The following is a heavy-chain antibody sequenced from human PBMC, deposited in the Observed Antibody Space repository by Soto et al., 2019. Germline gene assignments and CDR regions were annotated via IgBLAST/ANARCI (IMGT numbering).Heavy chain of an antibody. CDR2: INAGNGDT. Sequence: ASVKVSCKASRYSFTTYALHWVRQAPGQRLEWMGWINAGNGDTKYSEKFQGRVTITRDTSANTAYMELSSLRSEDTSVYYCARDPGTGAALRAYHLDYWGQGTLVTVSS. CDR1: RYSFTTYA. J-gene: IGHJ4*02. D-gene: IGHD1-1*01. V-gene: IGHV1-3*01. CDR3: ARDPGTGAALRAYHLDY.